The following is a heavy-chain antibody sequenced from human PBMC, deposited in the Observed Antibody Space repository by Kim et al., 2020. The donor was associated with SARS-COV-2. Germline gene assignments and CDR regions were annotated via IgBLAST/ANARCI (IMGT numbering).Heavy chain of an antibody. CDR1: GGSISSSSYY. D-gene: IGHD6-19*01. J-gene: IGHJ6*02. CDR2: IYYSGST. Sequence: SETLSLTCTVSGGSISSSSYYWGWIRQPPGKGLEWIGSIYYSGSTYYNPSLKSRVTISVDTSKNQFSLKLSSVTAADTAVYYCARHLGVVVLCIALAAPGGMDVWGQGTTVTVSS. V-gene: IGHV4-39*01. CDR3: ARHLGVVVLCIALAAPGGMDV.